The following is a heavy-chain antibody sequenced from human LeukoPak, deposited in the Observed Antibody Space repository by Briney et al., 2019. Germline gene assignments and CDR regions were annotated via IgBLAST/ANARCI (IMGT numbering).Heavy chain of an antibody. CDR2: ISSNGDNT. V-gene: IGHV3-64D*06. CDR1: GFTLSTYV. CDR3: VRGTGY. Sequence: GGSLRLPCSVSGFTLSTYVMHWVRQAPGKGLEYVSAISSNGDNTYYADSVKGRFTISRDNSKNTLYLQMSSLRADDTAVYYCVRGTGYWGQGTLVTVSS. J-gene: IGHJ4*02.